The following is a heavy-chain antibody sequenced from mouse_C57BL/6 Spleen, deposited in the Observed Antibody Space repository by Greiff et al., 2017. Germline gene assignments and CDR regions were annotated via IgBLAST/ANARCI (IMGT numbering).Heavy chain of an antibody. CDR1: GYTFTSYW. J-gene: IGHJ4*01. V-gene: IGHV1-72*01. CDR2: IDPNSGGT. Sequence: VKQSCKASGYTFTSYWMHWVKQRPGQGLEWIGRIDPNSGGTKYNEKFKSKATLTVDKPSSTAYMQLRSLTSEDSAVYYCAPASSYAMDYWGQGTSVTVSS. CDR3: APASSYAMDY.